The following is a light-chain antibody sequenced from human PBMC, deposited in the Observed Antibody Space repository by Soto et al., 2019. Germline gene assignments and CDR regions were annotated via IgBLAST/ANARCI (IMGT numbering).Light chain of an antibody. Sequence: EIVRTQAPATLSESPRERATLSCRASQSISSNLAWYQEKPGQAPRLLIYGASTRQTGVPARFSGSGFGAEFTLTISSLQSEDFAVYYCQQYDIWPLTFGQGTRLEIK. CDR3: QQYDIWPLT. V-gene: IGKV3-15*01. CDR2: GAS. J-gene: IGKJ5*01. CDR1: QSISSN.